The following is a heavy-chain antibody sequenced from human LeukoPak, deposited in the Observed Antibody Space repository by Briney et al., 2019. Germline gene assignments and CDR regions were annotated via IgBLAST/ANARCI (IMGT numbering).Heavy chain of an antibody. J-gene: IGHJ4*02. Sequence: SETLSLTCAVYGGSFSGYYWSWIRQPPGKGLEWIGEINHSGSTNYNPSLKSRVTISVDTSKNQFSLKLSSVAAADTAVYYCAATAPPSGFDYWGQGTLVTVSS. V-gene: IGHV4-34*01. CDR3: AATAPPSGFDY. D-gene: IGHD2-15*01. CDR1: GGSFSGYY. CDR2: INHSGST.